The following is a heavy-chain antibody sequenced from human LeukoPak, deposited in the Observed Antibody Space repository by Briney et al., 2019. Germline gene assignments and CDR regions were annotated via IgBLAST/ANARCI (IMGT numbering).Heavy chain of an antibody. CDR1: WYHFTKYW. Sequence: GESLEISFHASWYHFTKYWIVLVRPAPGKDLELFPLICPGDSQTRHIPSFQGLVTTSVDPSLNTAYLQCSSLQVSDTVLYYCARQQNWAFLDFWGQGTLVAVSS. J-gene: IGHJ4*02. D-gene: IGHD3-16*01. CDR2: ICPGDSQT. CDR3: ARQQNWAFLDF. V-gene: IGHV5-51*01.